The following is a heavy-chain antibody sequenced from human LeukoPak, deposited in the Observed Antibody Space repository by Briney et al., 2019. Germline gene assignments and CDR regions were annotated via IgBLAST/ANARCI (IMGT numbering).Heavy chain of an antibody. V-gene: IGHV3-7*01. CDR2: IKQDGSEK. CDR1: GFTFSNYW. D-gene: IGHD3-3*01. J-gene: IGHJ6*03. CDR3: ARQQSITIFGVVIPHGYYYMDV. Sequence: GGSLRLSCAASGFTFSNYWMSWVRQAPGKGLEWVANIKQDGSEKYYVDSVKGRFTISRDNAKNSLYLQMNSLRAEDTAVYYCARQQSITIFGVVIPHGYYYMDVWGKGTTVTVSS.